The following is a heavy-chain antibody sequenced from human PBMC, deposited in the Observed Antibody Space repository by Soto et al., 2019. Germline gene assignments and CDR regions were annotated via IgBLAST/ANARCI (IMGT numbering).Heavy chain of an antibody. J-gene: IGHJ4*02. D-gene: IGHD3-16*01. CDR2: ISYSGST. Sequence: SETLSLTCTVSGGSSGNYYWSWIRQPPGKGLEWIGYISYSGSTNYNPSLKSRGTISQDTSKKQFSLKLSSVTAADTAVYYCARGSDGDYSDCWGQGTLVTVSS. CDR1: GGSSGNYY. V-gene: IGHV4-59*01. CDR3: ARGSDGDYSDC.